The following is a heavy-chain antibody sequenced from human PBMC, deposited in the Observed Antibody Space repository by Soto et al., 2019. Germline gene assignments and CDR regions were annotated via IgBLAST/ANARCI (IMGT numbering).Heavy chain of an antibody. D-gene: IGHD4-4*01. CDR2: IRGSGGST. CDR3: AKDVGDYTTYPYNWFDP. Sequence: GGSLRLSCAASGFTFSSYWMSWVRQAPEKGLEWVSAIRGSGGSTYYADSVKGRFTISRDNSKNTLHLQMNSLRAEDTAVYYCAKDVGDYTTYPYNWFDPWGQGTLVTVSS. V-gene: IGHV3-23*01. CDR1: GFTFSSYW. J-gene: IGHJ5*02.